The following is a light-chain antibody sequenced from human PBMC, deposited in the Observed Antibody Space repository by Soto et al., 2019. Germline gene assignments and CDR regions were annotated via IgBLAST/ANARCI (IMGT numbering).Light chain of an antibody. Sequence: EIVMTQSPATLSVSPGERATLSCRASQSVSSNLAWYQQKPGQAPRLLIYGASTRATGIPARFSGSGSGTECPLTLSSLQSEDFAVYYCQQYNNWPRTFGQGTKVEIK. CDR1: QSVSSN. CDR3: QQYNNWPRT. V-gene: IGKV3-15*01. J-gene: IGKJ1*01. CDR2: GAS.